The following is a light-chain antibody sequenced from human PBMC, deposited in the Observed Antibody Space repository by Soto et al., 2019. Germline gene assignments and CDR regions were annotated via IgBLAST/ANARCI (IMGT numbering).Light chain of an antibody. CDR2: GAS. Sequence: EIVLTQSPGTLSLSPGERATLSCRASQSVSSNYLAWYQQKPGQAPRLFIYGASSRATGIPDRFSGSGSGADFALTISRLEPEDFAVYFCQQYDSSYSFGQGTKLEIK. J-gene: IGKJ2*01. V-gene: IGKV3-20*01. CDR1: QSVSSNY. CDR3: QQYDSSYS.